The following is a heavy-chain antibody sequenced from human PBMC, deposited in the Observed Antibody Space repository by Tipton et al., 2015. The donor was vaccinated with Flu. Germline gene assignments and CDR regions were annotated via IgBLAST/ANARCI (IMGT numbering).Heavy chain of an antibody. Sequence: LRLSCAASGFTFSAYWMSWVRQPPGKGLEWIANIRPGSPYYNPSLKSRVTMSLDTSKIQFSLRLTSVTAADTAVYYCAGSWIQKWLVNWGQGTLVTVSS. CDR3: AGSWIQKWLVN. CDR2: IRPGSP. V-gene: IGHV4-38-2*01. D-gene: IGHD5-18*01. CDR1: GFTFSAYW. J-gene: IGHJ4*02.